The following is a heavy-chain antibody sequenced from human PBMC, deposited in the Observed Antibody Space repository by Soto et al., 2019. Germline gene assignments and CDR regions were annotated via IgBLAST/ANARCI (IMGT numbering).Heavy chain of an antibody. CDR1: GGSFSGYY. CDR2: INHSGST. D-gene: IGHD3-10*01. V-gene: IGHV4-34*01. Sequence: QVQLQQWGAGLLKPSETLSLTCAVYGGSFSGYYWSWIRQPPGKGLEWIGEINHSGSTNYNPSLKRRVIISVDTSKTQCALKLSSATAADTAVYYFARGSSLYYYGSGGNGSDPWGQGTLVTVSS. J-gene: IGHJ5*02. CDR3: ARGSSLYYYGSGGNGSDP.